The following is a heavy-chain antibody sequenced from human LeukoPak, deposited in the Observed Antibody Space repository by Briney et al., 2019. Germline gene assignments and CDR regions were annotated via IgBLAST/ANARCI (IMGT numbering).Heavy chain of an antibody. Sequence: GGSLRLSCAASGFTFSSYAMSWVRQAPGKGLEWVSAISGSGSSTYYADSVKGRFTISRDNSKNTLYLQMNSLRAEDTAVYYCASLPPRELSLDCWGQGTLVTVSS. D-gene: IGHD3-16*02. J-gene: IGHJ4*02. CDR1: GFTFSSYA. V-gene: IGHV3-23*01. CDR3: ASLPPRELSLDC. CDR2: ISGSGSST.